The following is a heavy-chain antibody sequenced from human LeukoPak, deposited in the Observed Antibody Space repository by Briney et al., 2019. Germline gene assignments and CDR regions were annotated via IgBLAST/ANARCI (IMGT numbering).Heavy chain of an antibody. CDR2: ISHSGST. J-gene: IGHJ4*02. D-gene: IGHD6-6*01. CDR3: ARLTIAARPVFFDY. V-gene: IGHV4-30-2*01. CDR1: GGSISSGGYY. Sequence: SQTLSLTCTVSGGSISSGGYYWSWIRQPPGKGLEWIGYISHSGSTYYNPSLKSRVTISVDRSKNQFSLKLSSVTAADTAVYYCARLTIAARPVFFDYWGQGTLVTVSS.